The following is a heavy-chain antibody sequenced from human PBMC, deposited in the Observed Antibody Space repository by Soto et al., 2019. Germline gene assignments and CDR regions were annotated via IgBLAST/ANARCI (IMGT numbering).Heavy chain of an antibody. V-gene: IGHV3-23*01. J-gene: IGHJ6*02. Sequence: QAGGSLRLSCAASGFTFSSYAMSWVRQAPGKGLEWVSAISGSGGSTYYADSVKGRFTISRDNSKNTLYLQMNSLRAEDTAVYYCAKDRPTQIKLVRVEMGYYYYGMDVWGQGTTVTVSS. CDR3: AKDRPTQIKLVRVEMGYYYYGMDV. CDR2: ISGSGGST. D-gene: IGHD6-13*01. CDR1: GFTFSSYA.